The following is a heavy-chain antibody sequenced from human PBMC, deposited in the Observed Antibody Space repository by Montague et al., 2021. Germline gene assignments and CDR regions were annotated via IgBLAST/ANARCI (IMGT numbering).Heavy chain of an antibody. CDR2: MRSSGSP. CDR1: GGSVNGYD. J-gene: IGHJ4*01. V-gene: IGHV4-59*02. CDR3: GRDYWGSIDY. D-gene: IGHD7-27*01. Sequence: SETLSLTCSASGGSVNGYDWSWIRQPPGKGLEWIGYMRSSGSPNYNPSFKSRLAISIDRSRNQFSLELSFVTAADTAISFCGRDYWGSIDYWGHGILVTVSS.